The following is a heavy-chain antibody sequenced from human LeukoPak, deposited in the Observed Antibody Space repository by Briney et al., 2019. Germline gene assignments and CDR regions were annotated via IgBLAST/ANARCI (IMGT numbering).Heavy chain of an antibody. Sequence: GGSLRLSCAASGFIFSDYSMTWVRQAPGKGLEWISYISLTRTTYYADSVKGRFTISRDNAENSLFLQMNSLRAEDTALYYCARDGYNRKLDYWGQGTLVTVSS. V-gene: IGHV3-48*01. J-gene: IGHJ4*02. CDR2: ISLTRTT. CDR1: GFIFSDYS. D-gene: IGHD5-24*01. CDR3: ARDGYNRKLDY.